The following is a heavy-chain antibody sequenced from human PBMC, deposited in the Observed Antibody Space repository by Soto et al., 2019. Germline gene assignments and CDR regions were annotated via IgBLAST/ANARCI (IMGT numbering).Heavy chain of an antibody. Sequence: QPGGSMRLSSAACGFSFSSYGMHWVRKAPGKGLEWVAVISYDGGNKYYADSVKGRFSISRDNSKNTLYLQMNSLRAEDTAVFYCAKAIGYCSSSSCRDYYYYYGMDVWGQGTTVTVSS. J-gene: IGHJ6*02. CDR3: AKAIGYCSSSSCRDYYYYYGMDV. D-gene: IGHD2-2*03. V-gene: IGHV3-30*18. CDR2: ISYDGGNK. CDR1: GFSFSSYG.